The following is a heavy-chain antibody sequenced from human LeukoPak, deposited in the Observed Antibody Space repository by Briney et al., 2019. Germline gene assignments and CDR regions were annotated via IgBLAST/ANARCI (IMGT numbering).Heavy chain of an antibody. CDR2: INPSGGST. J-gene: IGHJ6*03. Sequence: ASVKVSCKASGYTFNGYYMHWVRQAPGQGLEWMGIINPSGGSTSYAQKFQGRVTMTRDTSTSTVYMELSSLRSEDTAVYYCARGTPGQYYMDAWGKGTTVTISS. CDR3: ARGTPGQYYMDA. V-gene: IGHV1-46*02. CDR1: GYTFNGYY. D-gene: IGHD3-10*01.